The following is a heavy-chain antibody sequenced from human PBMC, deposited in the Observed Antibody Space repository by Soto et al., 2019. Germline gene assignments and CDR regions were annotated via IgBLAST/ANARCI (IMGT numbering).Heavy chain of an antibody. CDR3: AREPSEWELPTDY. J-gene: IGHJ4*02. Sequence: EVQLVESGGGLVQPGGSLRLSCAASGFTFSSYWMHWVRQVPAKGLVWVSRINSDGSSTSYADSVKVRFTISRNNAKNTLYLPISSLRAEDTPVYYCAREPSEWELPTDYWGQGTLVTVAS. D-gene: IGHD1-26*01. CDR1: GFTFSSYW. V-gene: IGHV3-74*01. CDR2: INSDGSST.